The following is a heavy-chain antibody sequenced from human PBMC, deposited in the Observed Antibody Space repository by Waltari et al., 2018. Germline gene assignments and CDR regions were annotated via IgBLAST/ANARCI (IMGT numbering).Heavy chain of an antibody. J-gene: IGHJ4*02. CDR3: ARSYYYDSSGSTATTFDY. CDR2: INAGSVKT. CDR1: GYPFTSFA. D-gene: IGHD3-22*01. Sequence: QVQLVQSGTEVKKPGASVKLSCKASGYPFTSFAIHCVRQAPGQSVEWRGWINAGSVKTKDSQKFQGRVTITWDTSASTVYMELTSLRSEDTAVYYCARSYYYDSSGSTATTFDYWGQGTLVTVSS. V-gene: IGHV1-3*01.